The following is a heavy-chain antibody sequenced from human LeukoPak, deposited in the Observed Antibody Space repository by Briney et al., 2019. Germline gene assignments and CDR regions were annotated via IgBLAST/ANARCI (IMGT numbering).Heavy chain of an antibody. Sequence: SETLSLTCAVYGGSFSGYYWSWIRQPPGKGLEWIGEINHSGSTNYNPSLKSRVTKSVDTSKNQFSLKLSSVTAADTAVYYCARDGIAVADYFDYWGQGTLVTVSS. CDR2: INHSGST. CDR3: ARDGIAVADYFDY. D-gene: IGHD6-19*01. V-gene: IGHV4-34*01. J-gene: IGHJ4*02. CDR1: GGSFSGYY.